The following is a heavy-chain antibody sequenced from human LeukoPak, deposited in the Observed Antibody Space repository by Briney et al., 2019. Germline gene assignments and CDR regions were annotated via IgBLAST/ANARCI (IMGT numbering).Heavy chain of an antibody. J-gene: IGHJ5*02. D-gene: IGHD2-2*02. CDR1: GFTFSSYS. CDR2: ISSSSSYI. Sequence: GSLRLSCAASGFTFSSYSMNWVRQAPGKGLDWVSSISSSSSYIYYADSVKGRFTISRDNAKNSLYLQMNSLRAEDTAVYYCARVGYCSSTSCYTDNWFDPWGQGTLVTVSS. CDR3: ARVGYCSSTSCYTDNWFDP. V-gene: IGHV3-21*01.